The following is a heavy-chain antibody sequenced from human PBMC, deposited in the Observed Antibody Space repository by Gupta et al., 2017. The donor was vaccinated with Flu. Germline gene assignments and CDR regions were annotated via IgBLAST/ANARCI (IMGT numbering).Heavy chain of an antibody. D-gene: IGHD3-3*01. Sequence: GLEWIGEINHSGSTNYNPSLKSRVTISVDTSKNQFSLKLSSVTAADTAVYYCARGVLRFLEWLFHYYYYMDVWGKGTTVTVSS. CDR3: ARGVLRFLEWLFHYYYYMDV. CDR2: INHSGST. V-gene: IGHV4-34*01. J-gene: IGHJ6*03.